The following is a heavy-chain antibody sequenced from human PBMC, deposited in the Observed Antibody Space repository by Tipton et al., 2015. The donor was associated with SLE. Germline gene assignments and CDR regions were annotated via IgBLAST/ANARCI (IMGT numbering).Heavy chain of an antibody. D-gene: IGHD6-19*01. CDR2: IYYSGST. CDR1: GGSISSYY. CDR3: ARGREAVAVTGDFDY. V-gene: IGHV4-59*12. Sequence: TLSLTCTVSGGSISSYYWSWIRQPPGKGLEWIGYIYYSGSTNYNPSLKSRVTISVDTSKNQFSLKLSSVTAADTAVYYCARGREAVAVTGDFDYWGQGTLVTVSS. J-gene: IGHJ4*02.